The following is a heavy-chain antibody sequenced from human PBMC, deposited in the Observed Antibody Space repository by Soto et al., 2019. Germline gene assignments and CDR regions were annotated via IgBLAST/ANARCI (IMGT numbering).Heavy chain of an antibody. J-gene: IGHJ6*02. CDR2: ISYDGSNK. CDR1: GFTFSSYA. D-gene: IGHD1-1*01. Sequence: GGSLRLSCAASGFTFSSYAMHWVRQAPGKGLEWVAVISYDGSNKYYADSVKGRFTISRDNSKNTLYMQMNSLSAEDTAVYYCAKQQGPGTPYYYAMDVWGQGTTVTVSS. V-gene: IGHV3-30-3*01. CDR3: AKQQGPGTPYYYAMDV.